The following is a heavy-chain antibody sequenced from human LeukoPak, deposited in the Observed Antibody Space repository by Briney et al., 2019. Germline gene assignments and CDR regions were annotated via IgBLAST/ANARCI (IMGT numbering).Heavy chain of an antibody. D-gene: IGHD6-19*01. V-gene: IGHV4-59*08. J-gene: IGHJ5*02. CDR1: GGSISSYY. Sequence: SETLSLTCTVSGGSISSYYWSWIRQPPGKGLEWIGYIYYSGSTNYNPSLKSRVTISVDTSKNQFSLKLSSVTAADTAVYYCAKLSIRGSGSSGGPWGQGTLVTVSS. CDR2: IYYSGST. CDR3: AKLSIRGSGSSGGP.